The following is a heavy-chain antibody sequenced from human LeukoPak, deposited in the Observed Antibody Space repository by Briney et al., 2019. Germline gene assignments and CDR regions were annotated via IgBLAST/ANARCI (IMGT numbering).Heavy chain of an antibody. Sequence: GGSLRLSCAASGFTFSTFWMTWVRQAPGRGLEWVANIKEDGSEKYYVDSLKGRFTISRDNAKNSLYLQMNSLRAEDTAVYYCARMKGCSSTTCYFAIYWGQGTLVTVSS. CDR3: ARMKGCSSTTCYFAIY. CDR1: GFTFSTFW. CDR2: IKEDGSEK. D-gene: IGHD2-2*01. V-gene: IGHV3-7*05. J-gene: IGHJ4*02.